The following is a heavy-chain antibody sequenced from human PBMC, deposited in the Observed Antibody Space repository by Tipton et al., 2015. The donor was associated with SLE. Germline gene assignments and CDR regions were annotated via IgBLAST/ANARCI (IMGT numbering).Heavy chain of an antibody. CDR2: IRYDGSNK. CDR3: ARGSGWGTDFDN. Sequence: SGFTFSSYGMHWVRQAPGKGLEWVAFIRYDGSNKYYADSVKGRFTISRDNSKNTLYLQMNSLRAEDTAVYYCARGSGWGTDFDNWGQGTLVTVPS. V-gene: IGHV3-30*02. CDR1: GFTFSSYG. D-gene: IGHD6-19*01. J-gene: IGHJ4*02.